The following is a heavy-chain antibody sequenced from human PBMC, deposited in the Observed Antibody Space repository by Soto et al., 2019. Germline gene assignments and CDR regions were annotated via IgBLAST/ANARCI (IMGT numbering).Heavy chain of an antibody. Sequence: SVKVSCKASGGTFSSYAISWVRQAPGQGLEWMGGIIPIFGTANYAQKFQGRVTITADESTSTAYMELSSLRSEDTAVYYFARSYDILTGPLDYWGQGTLVTVSS. CDR3: ARSYDILTGPLDY. D-gene: IGHD3-9*01. J-gene: IGHJ4*02. CDR1: GGTFSSYA. CDR2: IIPIFGTA. V-gene: IGHV1-69*13.